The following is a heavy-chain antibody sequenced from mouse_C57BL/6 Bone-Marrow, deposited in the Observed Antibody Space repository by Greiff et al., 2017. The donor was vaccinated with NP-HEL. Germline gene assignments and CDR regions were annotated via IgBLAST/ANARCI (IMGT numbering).Heavy chain of an antibody. CDR3: ARGDSSAWFAY. J-gene: IGHJ3*01. V-gene: IGHV1-19*01. CDR2: INPYNGGT. Sequence: EVQLQQSGPVLVKPGASVKMSCKASGYTFTDYYMNWVKQSPGKSLEWIGVINPYNGGTSYNQKFKGKATLTVDKSSSTAYMELNSLTSEDSAVYYCARGDSSAWFAYWGQGTLVTVSA. CDR1: GYTFTDYY. D-gene: IGHD3-2*02.